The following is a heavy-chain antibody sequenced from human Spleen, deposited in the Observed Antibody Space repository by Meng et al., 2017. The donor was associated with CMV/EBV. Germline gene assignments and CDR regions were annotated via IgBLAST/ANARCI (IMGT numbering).Heavy chain of an antibody. D-gene: IGHD2-2*01. J-gene: IGHJ6*02. CDR2: ISYDGSNK. V-gene: IGHV3-30-3*01. CDR1: GFPFSSYA. CDR3: ARAAADNYYYYGMDV. Sequence: GESLKISCAASGFPFSSYAMHWVRQAPGKGLEWVAVISYDGSNKYYADSVKGRFTISRDNSKNTLYLQMNSLRAEDTAVYYCARAAADNYYYYGMDVWGQGTTVTVSS.